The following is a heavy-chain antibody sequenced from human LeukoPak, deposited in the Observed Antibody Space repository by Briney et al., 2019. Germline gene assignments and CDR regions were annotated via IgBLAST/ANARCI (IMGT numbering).Heavy chain of an antibody. D-gene: IGHD1-26*01. CDR1: GGSTSITNW. CDR3: SRESGAFSPFGY. Sequence: KTSEPLSLTCDVSGGSTSITNWWSWVRQSPGQGLEWIGEISLSGRTNYNPSLQSRVTMSLDESKNQLSLDLASVTAADTAVYYCSRESGAFSPFGYWGQGTLVTVHS. V-gene: IGHV4-4*02. CDR2: ISLSGRT. J-gene: IGHJ4*02.